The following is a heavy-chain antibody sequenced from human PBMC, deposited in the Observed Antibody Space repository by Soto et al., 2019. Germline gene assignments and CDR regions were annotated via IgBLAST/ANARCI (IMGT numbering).Heavy chain of an antibody. CDR2: IYYSGST. Sequence: SETLSLTCTVSGGSVSSGSYYWSWIRQPPGKGLEWIGYIYYSGSTNYNPSLKSRVTISVDTSKNQFSLELSSVTAADTAVYYCARDAIAVAGTGYYFDYWGQGTLVTVSS. CDR1: GGSVSSGSYY. J-gene: IGHJ4*02. V-gene: IGHV4-61*01. CDR3: ARDAIAVAGTGYYFDY. D-gene: IGHD6-19*01.